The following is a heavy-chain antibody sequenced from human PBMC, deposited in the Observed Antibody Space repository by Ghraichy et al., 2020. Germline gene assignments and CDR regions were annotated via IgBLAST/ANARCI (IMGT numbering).Heavy chain of an antibody. CDR3: TRDRRDGYNYVDI. Sequence: ESLNISCTVSGGSISPYYWSWIRQPPGKPLEWIAYISYGGHTDYNPSLKSRVTMSVDTSKNQFSLKLASVTAADTAVYYCTRDRRDGYNYVDIWGQGTLVTVSS. CDR1: GGSISPYY. D-gene: IGHD5-24*01. CDR2: ISYGGHT. V-gene: IGHV4-59*12. J-gene: IGHJ4*02.